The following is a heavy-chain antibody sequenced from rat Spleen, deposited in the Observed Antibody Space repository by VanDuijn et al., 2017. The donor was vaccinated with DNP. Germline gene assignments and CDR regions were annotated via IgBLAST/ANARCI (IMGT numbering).Heavy chain of an antibody. D-gene: IGHD1-2*01. J-gene: IGHJ4*01. CDR3: TRDNYSSYMPYYYAMDA. CDR1: GFTFSSFP. CDR2: ISTSGGST. Sequence: EVQLVESGGGLVQPGGSLKLSCAASGFTFSSFPMAWVRQAPTKGLEWVATISTSGGSTYYRDSVKGRFTISRDNAKSTLYLQMNSLRSEDTATYYCTRDNYSSYMPYYYAMDAWGQGTSVTVSS. V-gene: IGHV5-46*01.